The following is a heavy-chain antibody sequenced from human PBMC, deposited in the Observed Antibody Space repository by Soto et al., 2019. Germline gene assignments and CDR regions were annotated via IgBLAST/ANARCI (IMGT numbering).Heavy chain of an antibody. CDR3: ARDFLSCPSGSGSYYTYCAGASNDDRYYYYGMDV. CDR1: GFTFSSYS. J-gene: IGHJ6*02. CDR2: ISSSSSYI. Sequence: PGGSLRLSCAASGFTFSSYSMNWVRQAPGKGLEWVSSISSSSSYIYYADSVKGRFTISRDNAKNSLYLQMNSLRAEDTAVYYCARDFLSCPSGSGSYYTYCAGASNDDRYYYYGMDVWGQGITVTVSS. V-gene: IGHV3-21*01. D-gene: IGHD3-10*01.